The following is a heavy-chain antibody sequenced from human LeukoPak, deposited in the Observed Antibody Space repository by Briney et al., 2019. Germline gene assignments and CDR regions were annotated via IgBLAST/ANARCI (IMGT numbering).Heavy chain of an antibody. V-gene: IGHV4-39*01. CDR2: IYYSGST. Sequence: SETLSLTCTVSGGSISSSSYYWGWIRQPPGQGLEWIGSIYYSGSTYYNPSLKSRVTISVDTSKNQFSLKLSSVTAADTAVYYCARHGPRTSYCYDSSGYGDWGQGTLVTVSS. CDR1: GGSISSSSYY. CDR3: ARHGPRTSYCYDSSGYGD. D-gene: IGHD3-22*01. J-gene: IGHJ4*02.